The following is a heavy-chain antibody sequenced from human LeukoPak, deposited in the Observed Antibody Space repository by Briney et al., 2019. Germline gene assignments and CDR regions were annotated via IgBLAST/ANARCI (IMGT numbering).Heavy chain of an antibody. J-gene: IGHJ6*02. CDR2: INHSGST. CDR3: ASVRYHHCYYGMDV. CDR1: GGSFSGYY. D-gene: IGHD3-9*01. V-gene: IGHV4-34*01. Sequence: PSETLSLTCAVYGGSFSGYYWSWIRQPPGKGLEWIGEINHSGSTNYNPSLKSRVTISVDTSKNQSSLKLSSVTAADTAVYYCASVRYHHCYYGMDVWGQGTTVTVSS.